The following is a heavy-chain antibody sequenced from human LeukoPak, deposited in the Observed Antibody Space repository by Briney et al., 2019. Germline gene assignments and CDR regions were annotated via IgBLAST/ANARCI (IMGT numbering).Heavy chain of an antibody. Sequence: PGGSLRLSCAASGFTFGSFEMNWVRQAPGKGLEWVSYISSSGSPIYYADSVKGRFTISRDNAKNSVHLQMNSLRAEDTAVYYCARKDYSSSWYYFDYWGQGTLVTVSS. J-gene: IGHJ4*02. V-gene: IGHV3-48*03. CDR2: ISSSGSPI. CDR1: GFTFGSFE. D-gene: IGHD6-13*01. CDR3: ARKDYSSSWYYFDY.